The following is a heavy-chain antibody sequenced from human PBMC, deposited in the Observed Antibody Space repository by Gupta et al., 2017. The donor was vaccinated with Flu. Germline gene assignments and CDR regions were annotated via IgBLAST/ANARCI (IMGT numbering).Heavy chain of an antibody. V-gene: IGHV1-46*03. CDR2: INPGGGIT. CDR3: DRVRPCGGDCYFFDY. CDR1: GYTFSHND. D-gene: IGHD2-21*02. Sequence: QVQLVQSGADVRQPAASVEVSCKSSGYTFSHNDMNCVRQAPGQGVEWLGLINPGGGITSYAQKFQGRVTMTGDTSTSTVFMELNSMRFDDTAVYYCDRVRPCGGDCYFFDYWGQGNLVTVSS. J-gene: IGHJ4*02.